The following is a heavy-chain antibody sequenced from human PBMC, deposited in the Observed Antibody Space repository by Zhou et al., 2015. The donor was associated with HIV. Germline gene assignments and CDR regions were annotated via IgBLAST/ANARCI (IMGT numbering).Heavy chain of an antibody. CDR2: VSFDGTTT. Sequence: QLMESGGDLVRPGGSLRLSCRVSGFTFENYVFHWVRHVPGKGLMWVSRVSFDGTTTDYADAVQGRFTISRDNAKKTLYLQMNNLRVEDTGVYYCARVKLPGRHFDWLVSPVAYWGQGTQVTVAS. V-gene: IGHV3-74*01. D-gene: IGHD3-9*01. CDR1: GFTFENYV. CDR3: ARVKLPGRHFDWLVSPVAY. J-gene: IGHJ4*02.